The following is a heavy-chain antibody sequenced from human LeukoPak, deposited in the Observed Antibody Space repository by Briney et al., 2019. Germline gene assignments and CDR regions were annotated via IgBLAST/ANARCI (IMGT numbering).Heavy chain of an antibody. D-gene: IGHD6-13*01. J-gene: IGHJ4*02. CDR2: IYTSGST. V-gene: IGHV4-61*02. CDR1: GGSISTGSYY. Sequence: SQTLSLACTVSGGSISTGSYYWNWIRQPAGKGLEWIGRIYTSGSTNYNPSLKSRVTLSVDTSKNQFSLKLNSVPAADTAVYYCARVARSMSSSSEDSWGQGTLVTVSS. CDR3: ARVARSMSSSSEDS.